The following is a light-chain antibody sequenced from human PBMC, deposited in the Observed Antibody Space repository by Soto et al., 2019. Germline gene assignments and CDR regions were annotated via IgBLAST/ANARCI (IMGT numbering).Light chain of an antibody. CDR1: QSISSW. CDR3: QQYNSYSWT. Sequence: DLQLTQDPSSLSASVGDRVTITCRASQSISSWLAWYQQKPGKAPKLLIYDASSLESGVPSRFSGSGSGTEFTLTISSLQPDDFATYYCQQYNSYSWTFGQGAKVDIK. CDR2: DAS. J-gene: IGKJ1*01. V-gene: IGKV1-5*01.